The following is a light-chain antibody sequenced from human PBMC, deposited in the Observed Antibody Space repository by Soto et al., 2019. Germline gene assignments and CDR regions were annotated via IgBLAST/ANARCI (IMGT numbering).Light chain of an antibody. CDR1: QSVSSY. CDR3: QQRSNWIT. V-gene: IGKV3-11*01. J-gene: IGKJ5*01. CDR2: DAS. Sequence: EIVLTQSPATLSLSPGERATLSCRARQSVSSYLAWYQQKPGQAPRLLIYDASNRATGIPARFSGSGSGTDFTLTISSLEPEDFGVYYCQQRSNWITFGQGTRLEIE.